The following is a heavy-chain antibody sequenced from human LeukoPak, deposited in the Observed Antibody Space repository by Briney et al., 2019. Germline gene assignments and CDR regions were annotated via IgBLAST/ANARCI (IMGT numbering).Heavy chain of an antibody. CDR2: IGDSGNT. V-gene: IGHV3-23*01. CDR1: GFTLSSYA. J-gene: IGHJ4*02. D-gene: IGHD2-21*01. CDR3: AKAPVTTCRGAYCYPFDY. Sequence: GGSLRLSCAASGFTLSSYAMSWVRQAPGKGLEWVSAIGDSGNTYHADSVKGRFTISRDGSKNTLFLQMNRLRPEDAAVYYCAKAPVTTCRGAYCYPFDYWGQGTLVTVSS.